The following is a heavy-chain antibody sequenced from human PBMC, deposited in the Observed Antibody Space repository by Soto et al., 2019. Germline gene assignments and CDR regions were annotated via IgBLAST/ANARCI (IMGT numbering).Heavy chain of an antibody. CDR3: AKHPIFGVVTHYFAH. J-gene: IGHJ4*02. Sequence: DVHLLESGGSLVQPGGSLSLSCSASGFAFSAYAMSWVRQAPQKGLEWVSGIGGGGHDTRYGDSVKGRFTISRDNSRNTLYLEMNRLTAEDTAVYYCAKHPIFGVVTHYFAHWGRGILVTVSS. D-gene: IGHD3-3*01. CDR2: IGGGGHDT. V-gene: IGHV3-23*01. CDR1: GFAFSAYA.